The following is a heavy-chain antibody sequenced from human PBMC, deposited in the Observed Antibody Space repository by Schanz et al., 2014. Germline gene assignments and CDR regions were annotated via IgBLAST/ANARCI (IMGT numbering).Heavy chain of an antibody. D-gene: IGHD1-1*01. CDR3: ARGRVLES. CDR2: VSSRSDEI. Sequence: EVQLLESGGGLVQPGGSLRLSCSASTFTFDHYAMTWVRQAPGKGLEWVAAVSSRSDEIKYADSVRGRFTISRDNAKNSLFLQMNSLRPEDTAVYYCARGRVLESWGQGTLVTVSS. V-gene: IGHV3-23*05. CDR1: TFTFDHYA. J-gene: IGHJ5*02.